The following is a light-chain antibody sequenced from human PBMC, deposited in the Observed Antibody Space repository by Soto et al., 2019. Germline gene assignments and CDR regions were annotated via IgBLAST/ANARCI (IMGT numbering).Light chain of an antibody. Sequence: QSVLTQPPSASGTPGQRVTISCSGSSSNLGSNSVNWYQQVPGTAPKLLISSDNQRPSGVPDRFSGSQSGTSASLAISGLHSEDEADYHCGAWDDSLNGWVFGGGPKLTVL. V-gene: IGLV1-44*01. J-gene: IGLJ3*02. CDR3: GAWDDSLNGWV. CDR1: SSNLGSNS. CDR2: SDN.